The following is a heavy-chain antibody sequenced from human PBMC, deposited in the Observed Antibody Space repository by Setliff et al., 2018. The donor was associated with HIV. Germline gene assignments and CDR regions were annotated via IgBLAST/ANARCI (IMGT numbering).Heavy chain of an antibody. J-gene: IGHJ4*02. CDR3: ARDRPRNTEAAPDY. CDR1: GYTFTSYG. V-gene: IGHV1-18*01. CDR2: ISAYNGNT. D-gene: IGHD6-6*01. Sequence: ASVKVSCKASGYTFTSYGISWVRQAPGQGLEWMGWISAYNGNTNYAQKLQGRVTMTTDTSTSTAYMELRSLRSDDTAVYYCARDRPRNTEAAPDYWGQGTLVTVSS.